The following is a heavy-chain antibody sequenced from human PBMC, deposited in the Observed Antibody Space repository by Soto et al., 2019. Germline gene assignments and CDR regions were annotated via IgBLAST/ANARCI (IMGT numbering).Heavy chain of an antibody. J-gene: IGHJ6*04. CDR3: ARDFRTYSHGVDV. Sequence: ASVKVSCKASGYPFTGPYIYWVRQAPGQGLEWMGWINPSSGGTEFAEKFQGRVTVTRDTSIRTVFLELNSLTSDDTGVYFCARDFRTYSHGVDVWGKGTAVTVSS. D-gene: IGHD4-4*01. CDR2: INPSSGGT. V-gene: IGHV1-2*02. CDR1: GYPFTGPY.